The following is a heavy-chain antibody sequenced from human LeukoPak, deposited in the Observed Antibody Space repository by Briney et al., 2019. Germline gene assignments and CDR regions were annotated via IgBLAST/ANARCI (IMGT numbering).Heavy chain of an antibody. CDR1: GGSITSYY. Sequence: PSETLSLTCTVSGGSITSYYWSWIRQPPGKGLEWIGYIYNSGSTNYNPSLKSRVTISVDTSKNQFSLKLSSVTAADTAVYYCARGPRRHPLAYCSGGSCYPKNDAFDIWGQGTMVTVSS. CDR3: ARGPRRHPLAYCSGGSCYPKNDAFDI. J-gene: IGHJ3*02. CDR2: IYNSGST. D-gene: IGHD2-15*01. V-gene: IGHV4-59*12.